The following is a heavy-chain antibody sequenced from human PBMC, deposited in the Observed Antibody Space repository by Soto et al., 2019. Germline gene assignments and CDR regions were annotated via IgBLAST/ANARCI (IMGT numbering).Heavy chain of an antibody. J-gene: IGHJ3*01. D-gene: IGHD2-8*01. CDR3: ARSAQWDGFDP. CDR1: GGSISSINYY. Sequence: QVQLQESGPGLVKPSQTLSLTCTVSGGSISSINYYWSWIRQHPEKGLEWIGYISYSGSPFYNSSLRSRVTISLDTSKNLFSRTLTSVTAADTAIYYCARSAQWDGFDPWGQGTMVTVSS. CDR2: ISYSGSP. V-gene: IGHV4-31*03.